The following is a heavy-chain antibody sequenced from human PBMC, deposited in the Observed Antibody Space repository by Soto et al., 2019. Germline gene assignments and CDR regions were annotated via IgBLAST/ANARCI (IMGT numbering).Heavy chain of an antibody. D-gene: IGHD3-22*01. CDR2: ISDDGSNK. CDR1: GFTFTSYG. Sequence: QVQLVDSGGGVVQPGRSLRLSCAASGFTFTSYGMHWVRQAPGKGLEWVAVISDDGSNKFYADSVKGRFTISRDNSKNTLNLQMNSLRAEDTAMYYCAKDHYDRSGYYQFDSWGQGTLVTVSS. V-gene: IGHV3-30*18. CDR3: AKDHYDRSGYYQFDS. J-gene: IGHJ5*01.